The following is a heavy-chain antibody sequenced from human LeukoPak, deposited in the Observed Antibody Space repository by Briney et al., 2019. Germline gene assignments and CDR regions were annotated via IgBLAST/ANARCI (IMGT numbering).Heavy chain of an antibody. Sequence: ASVKVSCKASGYTFSGYYIHWVRQAPGQGLEWMGRINPNSGGTNYAQKFQGRVTMTRDASITTAYMELSSLISDDTAVYYCARDRDGSGRNWFDPWGQGTLVTVSS. V-gene: IGHV1-2*06. J-gene: IGHJ5*02. CDR2: INPNSGGT. CDR1: GYTFSGYY. D-gene: IGHD6-25*01. CDR3: ARDRDGSGRNWFDP.